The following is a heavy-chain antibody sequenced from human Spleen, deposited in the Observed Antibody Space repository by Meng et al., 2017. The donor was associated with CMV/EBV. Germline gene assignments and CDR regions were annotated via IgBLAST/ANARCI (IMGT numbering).Heavy chain of an antibody. Sequence: GESLKISCAASGFTFSSYAMSWVRQAPGKGLEWVSAITGSGGSTYYADSVKGRFTISRDNSKNTLYMQLNSLRADDTAVYYCATDAGELNPFDYWGQGTLVTVSS. CDR1: GFTFSSYA. V-gene: IGHV3-23*01. CDR3: ATDAGELNPFDY. J-gene: IGHJ4*02. D-gene: IGHD1-14*01. CDR2: ITGSGGST.